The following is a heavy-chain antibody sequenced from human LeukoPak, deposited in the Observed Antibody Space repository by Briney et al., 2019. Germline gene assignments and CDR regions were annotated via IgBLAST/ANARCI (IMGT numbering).Heavy chain of an antibody. D-gene: IGHD5-18*01. CDR1: GGTFSSYA. Sequence: ASVKVSCKASGGTFSSYAISWVRQAPGQGLEWMGGIIPIFGTANYAHKFQGRVTITADESTSTAYMELSSLRSEDTAVYYCAREGYTYSGEEYYFDYWGQGTLVTVSS. J-gene: IGHJ4*02. CDR3: AREGYTYSGEEYYFDY. CDR2: IIPIFGTA. V-gene: IGHV1-69*13.